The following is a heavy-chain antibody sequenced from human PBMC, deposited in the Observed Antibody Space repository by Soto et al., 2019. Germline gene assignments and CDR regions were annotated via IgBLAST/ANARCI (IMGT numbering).Heavy chain of an antibody. V-gene: IGHV3-33*01. D-gene: IGHD6-6*01. Sequence: PGGSLRLSCAASGFTFSSYGMHWVRQAPGKGLEWVAVIWYDGSNKYYADSVKGRFTISRDNSKNTLYLQMNSLRAEDTAVYYCARERRIEYSSCFDYWGQGTLVTVSS. CDR2: IWYDGSNK. CDR3: ARERRIEYSSCFDY. CDR1: GFTFSSYG. J-gene: IGHJ4*02.